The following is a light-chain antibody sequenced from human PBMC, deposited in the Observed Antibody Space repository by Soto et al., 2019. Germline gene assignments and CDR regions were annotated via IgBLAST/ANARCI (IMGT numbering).Light chain of an antibody. J-gene: IGKJ1*01. V-gene: IGKV3-11*01. CDR1: QSVSSY. Sequence: EIVLTQSPATLSLSPGERATLSCRASQSVSSYLAWYQQKPGQAPRLLIYDASNRATGIPARFSGTGSGTDFTLTISSLDPEDFAVYYCQQRSNWPPVTFGQGTKVEIK. CDR3: QQRSNWPPVT. CDR2: DAS.